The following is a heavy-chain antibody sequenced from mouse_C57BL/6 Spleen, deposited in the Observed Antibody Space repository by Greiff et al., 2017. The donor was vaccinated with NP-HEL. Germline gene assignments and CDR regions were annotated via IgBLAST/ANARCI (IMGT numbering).Heavy chain of an antibody. D-gene: IGHD1-1*02. Sequence: EVMLVESGGGLVKPGGSLKLSCAASGFTFSDYGMHWVRQAPEKGLEWVAYISSGSSTIYYADTVKGRFTISRDNAKNTLFLQMTSLRSEDTAMYYWEGGGWGDWYFDVWGTGTTVTVSS. CDR1: GFTFSDYG. V-gene: IGHV5-17*01. CDR3: EGGGWGDWYFDV. CDR2: ISSGSSTI. J-gene: IGHJ1*03.